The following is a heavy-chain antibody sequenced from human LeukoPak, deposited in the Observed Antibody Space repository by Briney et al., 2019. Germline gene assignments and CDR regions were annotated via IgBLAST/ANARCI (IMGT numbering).Heavy chain of an antibody. CDR2: ISSTDAGT. CDR1: GFSFISYW. CDR3: AKAPVTSCRGAYCYPFDY. Sequence: GGSLRLSCEASGFSFISYWMHWVRQAPGKGLEWVSAISSTDAGTYHADSVRGRFTISRDSSKNTLYLQMNSLRAEDAAVYYCAKAPVTSCRGAYCYPFDYWGQGTLVTVSS. J-gene: IGHJ4*02. V-gene: IGHV3-23*01. D-gene: IGHD2-21*01.